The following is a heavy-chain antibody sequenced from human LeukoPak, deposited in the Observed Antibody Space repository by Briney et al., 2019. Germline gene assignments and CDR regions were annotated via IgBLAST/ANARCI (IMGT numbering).Heavy chain of an antibody. V-gene: IGHV3-64*04. CDR2: IYSDGSRT. CDR3: ASAMSPEFDY. D-gene: IGHD2-2*01. CDR1: GFTFSSFA. Sequence: GGSLRLSCAASGFTFSSFAMHWVRQAPGKGLEYLSAIYSDGSRTYYADSVKGRFTISRDNSKNTLYLQMNSLRAEDTAVYYCASAMSPEFDYWGQGTLVTVSS. J-gene: IGHJ4*02.